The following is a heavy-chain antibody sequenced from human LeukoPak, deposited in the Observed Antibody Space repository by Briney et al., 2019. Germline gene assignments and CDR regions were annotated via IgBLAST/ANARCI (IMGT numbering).Heavy chain of an antibody. D-gene: IGHD3-22*01. CDR3: ARDRPNYYGSDGHYYRRDGDY. V-gene: IGHV3-23*01. CDR2: ITSRGEST. Sequence: GGSLRLSCAASGFTFSIYPMSWVRQAPGKGLQWVSSITSRGESTWYVDSVKGRFTITRDNSENTLYLQMHSLRAEDTAVYYCARDRPNYYGSDGHYYRRDGDYWGRGTLISVSS. J-gene: IGHJ4*02. CDR1: GFTFSIYP.